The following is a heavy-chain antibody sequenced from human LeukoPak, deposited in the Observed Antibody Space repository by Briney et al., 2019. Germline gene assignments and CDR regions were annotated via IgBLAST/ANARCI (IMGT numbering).Heavy chain of an antibody. J-gene: IGHJ4*02. CDR2: ISGSGGST. V-gene: IGHV3-23*01. Sequence: GGSLRLSCAASGFTFSSYAMSWVRQAPGKGLEWVSAISGSGGSTYYADSVKGRFTISRDNSKNTLYLQMNSLRAEDTAVYYCSKGPLCSGSSRFYHRGQGTLVTVSS. CDR1: GFTFSSYA. CDR3: SKGPLCSGSSRFYH. D-gene: IGHD3-10*02.